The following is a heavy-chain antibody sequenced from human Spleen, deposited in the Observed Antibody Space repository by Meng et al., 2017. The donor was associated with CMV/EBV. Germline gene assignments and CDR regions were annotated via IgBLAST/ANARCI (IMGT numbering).Heavy chain of an antibody. D-gene: IGHD2-2*01. Sequence: LNTTGVGVGWRRQPQGKALEWLARIYWDDDKRYRTSMKNRLTITKDTSKNQVFLTMTNMDPVDTATYYCARRLVRYCSSTSCYGFDYWGQGTLVTVSS. J-gene: IGHJ4*02. CDR1: LNTTGVG. V-gene: IGHV2-5*02. CDR3: ARRLVRYCSSTSCYGFDY. CDR2: IYWDDDK.